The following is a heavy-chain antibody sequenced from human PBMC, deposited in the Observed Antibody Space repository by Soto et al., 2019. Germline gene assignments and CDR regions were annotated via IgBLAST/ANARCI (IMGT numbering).Heavy chain of an antibody. J-gene: IGHJ4*02. Sequence: SETLSLTCTVSGGSISSSTYYWGWMRQPPGKGLEWIASFFIGGNTYYNPSLKSRVTISVDTSKNQFSLKLSSVTAADTAVYFWARRHGLDFDAYYWGQGIRVTVPS. CDR3: ARRHGLDFDAYY. V-gene: IGHV4-39*01. CDR1: GGSISSSTYY. D-gene: IGHD3-10*01. CDR2: FFIGGNT.